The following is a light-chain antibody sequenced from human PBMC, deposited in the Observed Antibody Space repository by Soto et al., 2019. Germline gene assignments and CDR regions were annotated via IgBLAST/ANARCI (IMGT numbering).Light chain of an antibody. CDR3: GSWDSSLSAYV. CDR2: DNS. Sequence: QSVLTQPPSVSAAPGQKVTIACSGGNSNIGNNYVSWYRQFPGTAPKLLIYDNSKRPSGIPDRFSGSKSGTSATLGITGFQTGDEADYYCGSWDSSLSAYVFGTGTKVTVL. CDR1: NSNIGNNY. J-gene: IGLJ1*01. V-gene: IGLV1-51*01.